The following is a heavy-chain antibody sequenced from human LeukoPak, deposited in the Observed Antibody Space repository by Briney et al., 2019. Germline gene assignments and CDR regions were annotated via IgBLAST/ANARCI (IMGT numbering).Heavy chain of an antibody. J-gene: IGHJ3*02. CDR1: GGSFSGYY. CDR2: INHSGST. V-gene: IGHV4-34*01. Sequence: IPSETLSLTCAVYGGSFSGYYWSWIRQPPGKGLEWIGEINHSGSTNYNPSLKSRVTISVDTSKNQFSLKLSSVTAADTAVYYCARGLTRARDAFDIWGQGTMVTVSS. CDR3: ARGLTRARDAFDI.